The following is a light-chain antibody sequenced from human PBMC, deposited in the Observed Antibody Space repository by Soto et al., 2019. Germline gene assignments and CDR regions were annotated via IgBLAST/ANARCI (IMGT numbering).Light chain of an antibody. CDR1: QSVSSRS. Sequence: IVLTQSPGTLSLSPGERATLSCRASQSVSSRSLAWFQQTPGQAPRLLIYAESSRAIGIADSFRGSGFGTHFPLPSSSLDAEDFAVYYCRQYGSSPWTFGPGTKVAIK. CDR3: RQYGSSPWT. CDR2: AES. J-gene: IGKJ1*01. V-gene: IGKV3-20*01.